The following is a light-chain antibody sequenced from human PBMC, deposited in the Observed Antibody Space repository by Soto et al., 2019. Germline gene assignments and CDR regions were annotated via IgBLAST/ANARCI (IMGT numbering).Light chain of an antibody. Sequence: QSVLTQPASVSGSPGQSITISCTGTSSDVGSYNLVSWYQQHPGEVPKLMIYEGNKRPSGVSIRFSGSRSGNTASLTISGLQTEDEADYYCCSYAGDTTYVFGTRTKVTVL. J-gene: IGLJ1*01. V-gene: IGLV2-23*01. CDR2: EGN. CDR1: SSDVGSYNL. CDR3: CSYAGDTTYV.